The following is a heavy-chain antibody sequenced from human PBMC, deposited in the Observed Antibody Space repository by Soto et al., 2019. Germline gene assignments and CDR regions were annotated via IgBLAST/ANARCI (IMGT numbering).Heavy chain of an antibody. Sequence: ASVKVSCKASGYTFTSYDINWVRQATGQGLEWMGWINANTGNTDYSQKFQDRVTMTRDTSTSTAYMELSRLRSEDTAVYYCARVIGGLYYFDYWGQGTLVTVS. CDR1: GYTFTSYD. CDR3: ARVIGGLYYFDY. D-gene: IGHD3-16*01. V-gene: IGHV1-8*01. J-gene: IGHJ4*02. CDR2: INANTGNT.